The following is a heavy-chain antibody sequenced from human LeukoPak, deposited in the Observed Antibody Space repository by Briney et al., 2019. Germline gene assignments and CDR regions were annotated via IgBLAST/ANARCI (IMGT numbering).Heavy chain of an antibody. CDR1: GGSMSSSPYY. CDR2: IFYSGST. V-gene: IGHV4-39*07. Sequence: SETLSLTCTVSGGSMSSSPYYWGWIRQPPGKGMEWIGSIFYSGSTYYNLSLKSRVIISVDTSRNQFSLKLNSVTAADTAVYYCARVALGPDSYYFDYWGQGTLVTVSS. CDR3: ARVALGPDSYYFDY. D-gene: IGHD2-8*02. J-gene: IGHJ4*02.